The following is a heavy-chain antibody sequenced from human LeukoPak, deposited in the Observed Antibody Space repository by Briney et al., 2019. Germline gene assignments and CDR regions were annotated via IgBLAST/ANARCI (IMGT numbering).Heavy chain of an antibody. CDR3: ARDYDSSTSWPGFDP. CDR1: GGTFSSYT. Sequence: ASVKASCKASGGTFSSYTISWVRQAPGQGLEWMGRIIPILGIANYAQKFQGRVTITADKSTSTAYMELSSLRSEDTAVYYCARDYDSSTSWPGFDPWGQGTLVTVSS. V-gene: IGHV1-69*04. J-gene: IGHJ5*02. D-gene: IGHD2-2*01. CDR2: IIPILGIA.